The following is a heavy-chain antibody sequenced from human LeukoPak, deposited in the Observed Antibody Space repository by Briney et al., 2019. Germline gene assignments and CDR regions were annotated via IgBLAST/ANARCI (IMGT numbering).Heavy chain of an antibody. CDR3: ARDLKWYSAYFDY. V-gene: IGHV1-18*01. Sequence: ASLKVSCKASGYTFINYGITWVRQAPGHGLEWMGWISPYNGNTNHTQNLQGRLTITTDTSTNTAYMELRSLRSDDTAVYYCARDLKWYSAYFDYWGQGTLVTVSS. J-gene: IGHJ4*02. CDR2: ISPYNGNT. CDR1: GYTFINYG. D-gene: IGHD1-26*01.